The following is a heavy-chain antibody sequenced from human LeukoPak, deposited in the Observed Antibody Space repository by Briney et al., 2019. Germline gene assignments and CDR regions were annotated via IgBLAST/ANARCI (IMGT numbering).Heavy chain of an antibody. Sequence: PGGSLRLSCEASGFTFSSYDMNCVRQAPGKGLEWVSYISERATRIEYADSVKGRFIMSRDDANNLLYLQMNSLRAEDTAVYFCVRDAPGSNTGDYWGQGTLVTVSS. CDR3: VRDAPGSNTGDY. CDR2: ISERATRI. CDR1: GFTFSSYD. J-gene: IGHJ4*02. V-gene: IGHV3-48*03. D-gene: IGHD2-8*01.